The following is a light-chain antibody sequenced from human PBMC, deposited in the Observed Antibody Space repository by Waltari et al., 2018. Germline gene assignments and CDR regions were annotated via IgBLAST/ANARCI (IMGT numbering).Light chain of an antibody. J-gene: IGKJ2*01. V-gene: IGKV3-11*01. CDR2: DAS. CDR1: QSVGSY. Sequence: EIVLTQSPDTLSLSPGDTATLSCRASQSVGSYLAWYQHKPGQPPRLLIYDASNRATGVPARFRGSGSETDFTLPISSLEAEDFAVYYCQQRSNWTPHTFGQGARLEIK. CDR3: QQRSNWTPHT.